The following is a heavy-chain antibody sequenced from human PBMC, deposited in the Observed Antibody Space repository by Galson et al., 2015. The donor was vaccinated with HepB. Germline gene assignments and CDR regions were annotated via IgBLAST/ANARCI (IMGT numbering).Heavy chain of an antibody. CDR2: ISGSDDST. Sequence: SLRLSCAASGFTFSSYAMSWVRQAPGKGLEWVSTISGSDDSTYYADSVKGRFTISRDRSKNTLYLQMSSLRAEDTAVYYCAKNRDTIVEATDYFDYWGQGTLVTVSS. CDR3: AKNRDTIVEATDYFDY. V-gene: IGHV3-23*01. D-gene: IGHD1-26*01. CDR1: GFTFSSYA. J-gene: IGHJ4*02.